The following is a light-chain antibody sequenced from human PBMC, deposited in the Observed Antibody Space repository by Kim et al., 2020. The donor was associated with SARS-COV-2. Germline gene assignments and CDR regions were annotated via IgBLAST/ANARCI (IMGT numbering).Light chain of an antibody. CDR3: QQYNNWPAT. CDR1: QRVSRN. CDR2: GVT. V-gene: IGKV3-15*01. J-gene: IGKJ5*01. Sequence: VSPGERATRSCRASQRVSRNLAWYQQKPGQAPRLLMYGVTTRATGIPAKFSGSGSGTEFTLSISSLQSEDFAVYYCQQYNNWPATFGQGTRLEIK.